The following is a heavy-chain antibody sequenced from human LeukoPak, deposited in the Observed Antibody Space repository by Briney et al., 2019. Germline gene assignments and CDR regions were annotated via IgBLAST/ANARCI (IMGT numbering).Heavy chain of an antibody. CDR3: ARHLDGTTYYYQVAFDI. Sequence: SETLSLTCTVSGDSISSYYWSWIRQPPGKGLEWIGYIYYSGSTNYNPSLKSRVTISVDTSKNQFSLKLSSVTAADTAVYYCARHLDGTTYYYQVAFDIWGQGTMVTVSS. CDR2: IYYSGST. CDR1: GDSISSYY. D-gene: IGHD3-22*01. V-gene: IGHV4-59*08. J-gene: IGHJ3*02.